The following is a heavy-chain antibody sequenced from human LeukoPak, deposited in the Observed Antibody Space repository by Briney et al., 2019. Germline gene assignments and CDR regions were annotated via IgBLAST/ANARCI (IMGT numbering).Heavy chain of an antibody. CDR1: GGSISSYY. CDR2: MYTSEST. V-gene: IGHV4-4*07. CDR3: ARIGDSSGYYSPNWFDP. Sequence: PSETLSLTCTVSGGSISSYYWSWIRQPAGKGLEWIGRMYTSESTNYNPSLKSRVTMSVDTSKNQFSLKLSSVTAADTAVYYCARIGDSSGYYSPNWFDPWGQGTLVTVSS. J-gene: IGHJ5*02. D-gene: IGHD3-22*01.